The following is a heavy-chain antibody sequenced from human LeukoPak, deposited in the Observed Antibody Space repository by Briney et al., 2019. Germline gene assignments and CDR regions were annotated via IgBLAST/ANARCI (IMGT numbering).Heavy chain of an antibody. V-gene: IGHV3-66*02. Sequence: PGGSLRLSCAASGFSVIDKYMTWVRQAPGKGLEWLSIIYSGGSTFYADSVKGCFTISRDTSKNTVYLEMNSLRLDDTAVYYCARGPHGLQLWHYFDYWGLGTLVTVSS. CDR1: GFSVIDKY. J-gene: IGHJ4*02. CDR3: ARGPHGLQLWHYFDY. CDR2: IYSGGST. D-gene: IGHD5-18*01.